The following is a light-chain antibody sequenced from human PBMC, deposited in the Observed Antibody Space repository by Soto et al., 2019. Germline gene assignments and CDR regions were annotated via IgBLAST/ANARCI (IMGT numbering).Light chain of an antibody. CDR2: AAS. J-gene: IGKJ2*01. V-gene: IGKV1-6*01. CDR1: QDIRND. Sequence: AIQMTQSPSSLSASVGDRVTITCRASQDIRNDLGWYQQRPGKPPKVLIYAASNLQSGVPPRFSGSGSGTDFALTITSLQPEDFATYYCLQDYNRPYTFGQGTKRE. CDR3: LQDYNRPYT.